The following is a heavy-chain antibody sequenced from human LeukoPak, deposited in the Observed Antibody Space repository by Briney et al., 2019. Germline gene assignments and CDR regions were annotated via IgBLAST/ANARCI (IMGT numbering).Heavy chain of an antibody. Sequence: SETLSLTCTVSGGSISRYYWSWIRQPPGKGLEWIGYIYYSGSTNYNPSLKSRVTISVDTSKNQFSLKLSSVTAADTAVYYCARTAYMVLPFDYWGQGTLVTVSS. J-gene: IGHJ4*02. V-gene: IGHV4-59*01. CDR1: GGSISRYY. CDR3: ARTAYMVLPFDY. D-gene: IGHD2-21*01. CDR2: IYYSGST.